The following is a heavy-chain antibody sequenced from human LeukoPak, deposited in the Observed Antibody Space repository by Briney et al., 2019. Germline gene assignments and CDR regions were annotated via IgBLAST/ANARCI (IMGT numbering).Heavy chain of an antibody. CDR3: ARREVVRGVYKSFDY. Sequence: PSETLSLTCAVYGGSFSGYYWSWIRQPPGKGLEWIGEINHSGSTNYNPSLKSRVTISVDTSKNQFSLKLSSVTAADTAVYYCARREVVRGVYKSFDYWGQGTLVTVSS. J-gene: IGHJ4*02. CDR1: GGSFSGYY. CDR2: INHSGST. D-gene: IGHD3-10*01. V-gene: IGHV4-34*01.